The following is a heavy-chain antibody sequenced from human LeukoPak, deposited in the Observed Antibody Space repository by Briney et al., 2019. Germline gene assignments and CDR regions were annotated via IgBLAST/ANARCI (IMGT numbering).Heavy chain of an antibody. J-gene: IGHJ3*02. CDR1: GGTFSRYA. V-gene: IGHV1-69*05. Sequence: SVKVSCKASGGTFSRYAISWGGQAPGQGREWMGRIIPIFGRAKYAQKFQGRVTITTDESTSTAYMELSSLRSEDTAVYYCARAYYYDSSGLKGHDAFDIWGQGTMVTVSS. CDR3: ARAYYYDSSGLKGHDAFDI. CDR2: IIPIFGRA. D-gene: IGHD3-22*01.